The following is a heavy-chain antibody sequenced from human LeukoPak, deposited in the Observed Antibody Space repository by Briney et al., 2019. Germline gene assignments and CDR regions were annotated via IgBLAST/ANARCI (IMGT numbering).Heavy chain of an antibody. CDR1: GFSFSSHW. V-gene: IGHV3-74*01. D-gene: IGHD5-12*01. J-gene: IGHJ3*01. CDR2: ISDDGSYT. Sequence: PGGSLRLSCAASGFSFSSHWVHWVRQAPGKGLVWVSRISDDGSYTSNVDSVKGRFTISRDNVNNMLYLHMNSLRAEDTAVYYCARDSPVDWGQGTMVTVSS. CDR3: ARDSPVD.